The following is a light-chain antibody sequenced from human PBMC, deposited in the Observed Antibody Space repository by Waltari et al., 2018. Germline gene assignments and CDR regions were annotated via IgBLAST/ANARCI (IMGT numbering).Light chain of an antibody. CDR2: DAS. Sequence: EIVLTQSPATLSLSPGERATLSCRASQSVSSYLAWHQQKPGQATRLLIYDASNRATGIPARFSGSGSGTDFTLTISGLESEDFAVYYCQQRSNFGGGTKVEIK. J-gene: IGKJ4*01. CDR1: QSVSSY. V-gene: IGKV3-11*01. CDR3: QQRSN.